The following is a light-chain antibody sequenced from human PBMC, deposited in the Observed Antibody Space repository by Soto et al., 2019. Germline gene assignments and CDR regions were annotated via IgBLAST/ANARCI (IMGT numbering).Light chain of an antibody. CDR1: QSVTTGY. CDR3: QQFGDSLWT. CDR2: GTS. V-gene: IGKV3-20*01. J-gene: IGKJ1*01. Sequence: ENVLTQSPDILYVYPGEGATLSCRASQSVTTGYLAWYQQKPGQAPRLPIYGTSSRATGVPDIFRAIGSATHFTLTLTRREPEDFADYYCQQFGDSLWTFGQGTRVEIK.